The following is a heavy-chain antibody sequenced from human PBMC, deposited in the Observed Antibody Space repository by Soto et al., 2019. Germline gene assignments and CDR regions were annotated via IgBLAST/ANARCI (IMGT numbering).Heavy chain of an antibody. J-gene: IGHJ1*01. CDR3: SRVRVEIGYPKYFHH. Sequence: EVQLVESGGGLIQPGGSLRLSCAASGFTVSSNCMSWVRKATGKGLEWVSVIYSGGSTYYADSVKGRFTISRDNSKNTLYLQMNSLRAEDTAVYYWSRVRVEIGYPKYFHHWGQCLPVTVSS. CDR2: IYSGGST. CDR1: GFTVSSNC. D-gene: IGHD5-18*01. V-gene: IGHV3-53*01.